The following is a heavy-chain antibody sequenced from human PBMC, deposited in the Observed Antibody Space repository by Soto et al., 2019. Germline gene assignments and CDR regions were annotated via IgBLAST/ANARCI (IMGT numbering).Heavy chain of an antibody. V-gene: IGHV3-33*06. Sequence: GGSLRLSCAASGFTFRNFGMHWVRQPPDRGLEWVATIWYDGTTKYSEDSVKGRITISRDNAQGMVYLQMNNLRVEDTAMYYCAKSLGLFYGSASHSNDYWGQGTPVTVSS. J-gene: IGHJ4*02. CDR1: GFTFRNFG. CDR2: IWYDGTTK. CDR3: AKSLGLFYGSASHSNDY. D-gene: IGHD3-10*01.